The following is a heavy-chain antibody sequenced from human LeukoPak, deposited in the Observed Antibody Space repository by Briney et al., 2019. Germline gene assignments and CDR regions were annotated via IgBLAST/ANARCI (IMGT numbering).Heavy chain of an antibody. CDR2: IKPNSGDT. D-gene: IGHD2-2*01. J-gene: IGHJ4*02. CDR1: GYTFTAYS. V-gene: IGHV1-2*02. CDR3: ASTLGYCTSSSCPDIDY. Sequence: ASVKVSWKASGYTFTAYSMHWVRQAPGPGLEWMGWIKPNSGDTNYAQKFQGKVTMTRDTSISAAYMELSRLRSDDTAVYYCASTLGYCTSSSCPDIDYWGQGTLVTVSS.